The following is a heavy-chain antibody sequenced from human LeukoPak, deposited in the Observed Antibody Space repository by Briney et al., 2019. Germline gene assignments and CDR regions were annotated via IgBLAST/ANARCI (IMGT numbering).Heavy chain of an antibody. D-gene: IGHD5-12*01. CDR3: ARSFRYSGYDSDPPWSDP. J-gene: IGHJ5*02. CDR1: GGSISSYY. Sequence: SETLSLTCTVSGGSISSYYWSWIRQPPGKGLEWIGYIYYSGSTNYNPSLKSRVTISVDTSKNQFSLKLSSVTAADTAVYYCARSFRYSGYDSDPPWSDPWGQGTLVTVSS. CDR2: IYYSGST. V-gene: IGHV4-59*01.